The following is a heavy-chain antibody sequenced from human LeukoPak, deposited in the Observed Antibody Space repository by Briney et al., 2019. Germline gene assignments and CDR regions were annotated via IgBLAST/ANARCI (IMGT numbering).Heavy chain of an antibody. CDR3: ARERSSGGDPYYFDY. J-gene: IGHJ4*02. Sequence: GGSLRLSCAASGFTFSNYGMHWVRQAQGKGLEGVALIWSDGSTQDYGDSVKGRFTISRDNSKNTLYLQMNSLRAEDTAVYYCARERSSGGDPYYFDYWGQGTLVTVSS. D-gene: IGHD2-21*02. CDR1: GFTFSNYG. CDR2: IWSDGSTQ. V-gene: IGHV3-33*01.